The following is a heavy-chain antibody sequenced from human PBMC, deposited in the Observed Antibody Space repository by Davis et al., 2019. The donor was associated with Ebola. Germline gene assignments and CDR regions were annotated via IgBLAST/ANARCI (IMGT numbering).Heavy chain of an antibody. V-gene: IGHV3-74*01. CDR2: INSDGSST. CDR1: GFTFNTYA. Sequence: GESLKISCAASGFTFNTYAMHWVRQAPGKGLVWVSRINSDGSSTSYADSVKGRFTISRDNAKNTLYLQKNSLRVEDTAVYYCAREMATTNDAFDIWGQGTMVSVSS. D-gene: IGHD5-24*01. CDR3: AREMATTNDAFDI. J-gene: IGHJ3*02.